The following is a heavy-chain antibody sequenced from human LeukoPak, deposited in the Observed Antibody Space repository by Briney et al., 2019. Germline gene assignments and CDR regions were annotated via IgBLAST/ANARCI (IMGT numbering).Heavy chain of an antibody. J-gene: IGHJ5*02. Sequence: ASVKVSCKASGYTFTSYDIHWVRQATGQGLEWMGWINPNSGGTNYAQKFQGRVTMTRDTSISTAYMELSRLRSDDTAVYYCARSLGGGSYFYWFDPWGQGTLVTVSS. V-gene: IGHV1-2*02. CDR3: ARSLGGGSYFYWFDP. CDR2: INPNSGGT. D-gene: IGHD1-26*01. CDR1: GYTFTSYD.